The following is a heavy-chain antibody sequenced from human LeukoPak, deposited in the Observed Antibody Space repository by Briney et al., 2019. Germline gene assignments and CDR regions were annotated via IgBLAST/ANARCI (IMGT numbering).Heavy chain of an antibody. CDR2: ISPYNGNT. V-gene: IGHV1-18*01. CDR3: TKEASEGSRFSYGYFHE. CDR1: GYTFISYG. Sequence: ASVKVSCKASGYTFISYGINWVRQAPGQGLEWMGWISPYNGNTNYPQKFQGRVTMTTDTSTSTTSMELKSLGSDDTAVYYCTKEASEGSRFSYGYFHEWGPGTLVTVSS. D-gene: IGHD5-18*01. J-gene: IGHJ4*02.